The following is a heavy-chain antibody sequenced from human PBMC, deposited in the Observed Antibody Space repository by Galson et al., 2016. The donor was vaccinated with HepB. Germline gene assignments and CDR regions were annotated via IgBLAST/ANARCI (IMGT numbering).Heavy chain of an antibody. J-gene: IGHJ6*02. CDR3: ARDRRGIFGLSHYYGLHV. CDR2: IHSGSRT. V-gene: IGHV3-53*01. Sequence: SLRLSCAASGLTVSSSYMSWVRQAPGKGLEWVSGIHSGSRTHYAESVRGRFTISRDTSKNILYLQLNRLTVEDTALYYCARDRRGIFGLSHYYGLHVWGQGTTVTVSS. CDR1: GLTVSSSY. D-gene: IGHD2-15*01.